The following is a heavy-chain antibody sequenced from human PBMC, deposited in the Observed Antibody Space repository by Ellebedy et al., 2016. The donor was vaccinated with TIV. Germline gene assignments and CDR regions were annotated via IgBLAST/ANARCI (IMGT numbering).Heavy chain of an antibody. J-gene: IGHJ6*02. CDR1: GFKFADYA. D-gene: IGHD3-22*01. Sequence: PGGSLRLSCTASGFKFADYAMHWVRQGPGKGLEWVAGISWKSGNKAYADSVKGRFAISRDNAKNSLYLQTNSLRVEDMALYYCAKDKYLNYYDSSALDVWGQGTTVTVSS. CDR3: AKDKYLNYYDSSALDV. V-gene: IGHV3-9*03. CDR2: ISWKSGNK.